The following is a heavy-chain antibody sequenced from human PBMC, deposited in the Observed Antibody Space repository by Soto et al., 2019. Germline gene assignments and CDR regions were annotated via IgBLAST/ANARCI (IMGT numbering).Heavy chain of an antibody. V-gene: IGHV5-51*01. CDR2: IYPGDSDT. J-gene: IGHJ6*02. CDR3: ASSEGYCSSTSCYTNPYYYYGMDV. CDR1: GYSFTSYR. D-gene: IGHD2-2*02. Sequence: GESLKISYKGSGYSFTSYRIGWVRQMPGKGLEWMGIIYPGDSDTRYRPSFQGQLTISADKSISTAYLQWSSLKASDTAMYYCASSEGYCSSTSCYTNPYYYYGMDVWGQGTTVTVSS.